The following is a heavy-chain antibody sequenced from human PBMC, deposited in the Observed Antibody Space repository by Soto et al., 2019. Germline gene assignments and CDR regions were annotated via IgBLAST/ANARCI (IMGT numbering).Heavy chain of an antibody. CDR2: IRSKANSYAT. D-gene: IGHD3-22*01. J-gene: IGHJ4*02. V-gene: IGHV3-73*02. CDR3: TRYYYDSSGYFEGRGADY. Sequence: EVQLVESGGGLVQPGGSLKLSCAASGFTFSGSAMHWVRQASGKGLEWVGRIRSKANSYATAYAASVKGRFTISRDDSKNTAYLQMNSLKTEDTAVYYCTRYYYDSSGYFEGRGADYWGQGTLVTVSS. CDR1: GFTFSGSA.